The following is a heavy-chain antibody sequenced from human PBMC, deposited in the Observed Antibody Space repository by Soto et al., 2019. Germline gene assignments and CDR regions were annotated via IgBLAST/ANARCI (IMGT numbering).Heavy chain of an antibody. CDR2: IRSKAYGGTT. D-gene: IGHD4-17*01. V-gene: IGHV3-49*04. Sequence: SLILSCTASGLTLGDYAMSWVRQAPGKGLEWVGFIRSKAYGGTTEYAASVKGRFTISRDDSKSIAYLQMNSLKTEDTAVYYCTSARTTTVGVALDISGKGRMVTVAS. CDR3: TSARTTTVGVALDI. J-gene: IGHJ3*02. CDR1: GLTLGDYA.